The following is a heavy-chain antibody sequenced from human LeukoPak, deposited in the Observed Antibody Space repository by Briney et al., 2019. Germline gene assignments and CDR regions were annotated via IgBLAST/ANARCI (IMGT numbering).Heavy chain of an antibody. CDR2: MNPNSGNT. D-gene: IGHD2/OR15-2a*01. V-gene: IGHV1-8*01. Sequence: ASARVSCKASGYTFASYDITWVRQAPGQGLEWMGWMNPNSGNTGYARKFQGRVSMTRDTSITTAYMELSSLRSEDTAVYYCARAIRNELLSEFWGQGSLITVSS. CDR1: GYTFASYD. J-gene: IGHJ4*02. CDR3: ARAIRNELLSEF.